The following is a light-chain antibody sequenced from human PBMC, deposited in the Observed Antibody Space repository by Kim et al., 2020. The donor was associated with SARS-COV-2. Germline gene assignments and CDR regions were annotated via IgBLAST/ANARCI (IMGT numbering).Light chain of an antibody. CDR1: QGIYNY. Sequence: ASVGDRVTITCRARQGIYNYLAWYQQKSGKAPKLLIYAASILESGVPTRFSGSGSGTGFTLTINSLQPGDFSTFYCQQLNSYPLIFGGGTRVDIK. V-gene: IGKV1-9*01. J-gene: IGKJ4*01. CDR2: AAS. CDR3: QQLNSYPLI.